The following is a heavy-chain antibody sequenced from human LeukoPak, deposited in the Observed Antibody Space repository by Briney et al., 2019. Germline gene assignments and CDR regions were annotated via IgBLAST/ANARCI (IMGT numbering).Heavy chain of an antibody. V-gene: IGHV4-39*07. CDR1: GGSISGSSYY. J-gene: IGHJ4*02. CDR3: GRDRQLPIDY. CDR2: IYYRGNT. Sequence: SETLSLTCTVSGGSISGSSYYWGWIRQPPGNGLEWIGTIYYRGNTYYNPSLKSRVSISVDTSKNQFSLSLRSVTAADTAVYYCGRDRQLPIDYWGQGTLVTVSS. D-gene: IGHD1-1*01.